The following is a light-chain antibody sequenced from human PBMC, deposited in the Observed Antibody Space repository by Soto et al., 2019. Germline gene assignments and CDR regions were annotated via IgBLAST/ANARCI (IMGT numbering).Light chain of an antibody. J-gene: IGKJ2*01. CDR2: GAS. CDR1: QSVSSSY. V-gene: IGKV3-20*01. CDR3: QQYGSSGVYT. Sequence: EIVLTQSPGTLSLSPGERATLSCRASQSVSSSYLAWYQQKPGQAPRLLIYGASSRATGIPDRFSGSGSETDFTLIISRLEPEDFAVYYCQQYGSSGVYTFGQGTKLEIK.